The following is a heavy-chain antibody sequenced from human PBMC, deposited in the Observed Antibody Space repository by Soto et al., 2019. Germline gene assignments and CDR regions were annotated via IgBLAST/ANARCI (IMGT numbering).Heavy chain of an antibody. Sequence: GGSLRLSCAASGFTFSSYGMHWVRQAPGKGLEWVAVISYDGSNKYYADSVKGRFTISRDNSKNTLYLQMNSLRAEDTAVYYCAKDLAAAAAGRTSLYYYYGMDVWGQGTTVTVSS. CDR2: ISYDGSNK. CDR3: AKDLAAAAAGRTSLYYYYGMDV. V-gene: IGHV3-30*18. D-gene: IGHD6-13*01. J-gene: IGHJ6*02. CDR1: GFTFSSYG.